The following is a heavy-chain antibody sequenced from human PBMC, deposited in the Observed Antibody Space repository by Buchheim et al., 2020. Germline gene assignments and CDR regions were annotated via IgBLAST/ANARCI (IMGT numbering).Heavy chain of an antibody. J-gene: IGHJ6*02. CDR3: ARDVVVAANSHLPYYYYYGMDV. CDR2: IYYSGST. V-gene: IGHV4-31*03. CDR1: GGSISSGGYY. D-gene: IGHD2-15*01. Sequence: QVQLQESGPGLVKPSQTLSLTCTVSGGSISSGGYYWSWIRQHPGKGLEWIGYIYYSGSTYYNPFLKSRVTISVDTSKNQFSLKLSSVTAADTAVYYCARDVVVAANSHLPYYYYYGMDVWGQGTT.